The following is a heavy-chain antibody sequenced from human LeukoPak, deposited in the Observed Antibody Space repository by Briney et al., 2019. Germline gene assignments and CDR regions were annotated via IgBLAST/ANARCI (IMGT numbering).Heavy chain of an antibody. D-gene: IGHD4-11*01. Sequence: AGGSLRLSCAASGFTFSAYSMNWVRQAPEKGLEWVSYIGSSSSPIYYADSVKGRFTISRDNAKNSLYLQMDSLRAEDTAVYYCARHQAYSFDYWGQGTLVTVSS. CDR3: ARHQAYSFDY. CDR1: GFTFSAYS. V-gene: IGHV3-48*01. J-gene: IGHJ4*02. CDR2: IGSSSSPI.